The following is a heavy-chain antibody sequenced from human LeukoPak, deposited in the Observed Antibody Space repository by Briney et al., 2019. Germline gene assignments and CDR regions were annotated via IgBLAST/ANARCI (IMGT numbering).Heavy chain of an antibody. CDR1: GGTFSSYA. V-gene: IGHV1-69*13. D-gene: IGHD4-17*01. CDR2: IIPIFGTA. J-gene: IGHJ6*02. CDR3: ASPTPKYGDYVHYGMDV. Sequence: ASVKVSCKASGGTFSSYAICWVRLAPGQGLEWMGGIIPIFGTANYAQKFQGRVTITADESTSTAYMELSSLRSEDTAVYYCASPTPKYGDYVHYGMDVWGQGTTVTVSS.